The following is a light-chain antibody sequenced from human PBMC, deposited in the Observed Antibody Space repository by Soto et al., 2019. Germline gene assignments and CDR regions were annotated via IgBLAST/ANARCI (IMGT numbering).Light chain of an antibody. CDR1: QSVSSY. CDR2: DAS. V-gene: IGKV3-11*01. Sequence: EIVITKSPATLSVSPGERATLSCRASQSVSSYLAWYQQKPGQAPRLLIYDASNRATGIPARFSGSGSGTDFTLTISSLEPEDFAVYSCQQRSSWPPLTVGGGTKVDIK. J-gene: IGKJ4*01. CDR3: QQRSSWPPLT.